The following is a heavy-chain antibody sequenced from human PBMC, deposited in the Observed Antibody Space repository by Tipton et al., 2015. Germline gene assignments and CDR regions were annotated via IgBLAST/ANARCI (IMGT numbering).Heavy chain of an antibody. D-gene: IGHD7-27*01. V-gene: IGHV3-48*02. CDR2: MSATGSTT. J-gene: IGHJ5*02. CDR1: GFPFESYN. CDR3: ARVISWGWFDP. Sequence: SLRLSCVASGFPFESYNMNWVRQTPGKGLEWISHMSATGSTTHYADSVKGRFTISRDNGKGSLYLQMNNLRDNDTAVYYCARVISWGWFDPWGQGTLVTVSS.